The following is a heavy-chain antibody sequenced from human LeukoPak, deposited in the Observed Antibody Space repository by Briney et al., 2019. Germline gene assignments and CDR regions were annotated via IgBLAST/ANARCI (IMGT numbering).Heavy chain of an antibody. Sequence: KSSETLSLTCAVYGGSFSGYYWSWIRQPPGKGLEWIGEINHSGSTNYNPSLKSRVTISVDTSKNQFSLKLSSVTAADTAVYYCARGGYYDSSGYLIQHWGQGTLVTVSS. J-gene: IGHJ1*01. D-gene: IGHD3-22*01. V-gene: IGHV4-34*01. CDR2: INHSGST. CDR1: GGSFSGYY. CDR3: ARGGYYDSSGYLIQH.